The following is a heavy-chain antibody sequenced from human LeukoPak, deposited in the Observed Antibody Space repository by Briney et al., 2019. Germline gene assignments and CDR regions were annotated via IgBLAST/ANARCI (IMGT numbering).Heavy chain of an antibody. CDR3: ARDKKGPLVRGVIGPLQ. CDR2: ISYVGDNK. J-gene: IGHJ4*02. V-gene: IGHV3-30-3*01. CDR1: GFTFSSYA. D-gene: IGHD3-10*01. Sequence: GGSLRLSCAASGFTFSSYAMSWVRQAPGKGLEWVTVISYVGDNKYYADSVKGRFTISRDNSKNTLYLQMDSLRTEDTAVYYCARDKKGPLVRGVIGPLQWGQGTLVTVSS.